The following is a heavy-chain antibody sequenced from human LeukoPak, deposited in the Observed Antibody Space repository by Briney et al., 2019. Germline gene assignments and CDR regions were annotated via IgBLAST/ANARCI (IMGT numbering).Heavy chain of an antibody. CDR2: IYPGDSDT. J-gene: IGHJ4*02. CDR1: GYSFSHYW. Sequence: GESLKISCKASGYSFSHYWIGWVRQMPGKGLEWMGSIYPGDSDTRYSPSFQGQVTMSADKSINTAYLQWSSLQASDTAMYYCARRQGCSSTSCPPDSWGQGTLVTVSS. V-gene: IGHV5-51*01. D-gene: IGHD2-2*01. CDR3: ARRQGCSSTSCPPDS.